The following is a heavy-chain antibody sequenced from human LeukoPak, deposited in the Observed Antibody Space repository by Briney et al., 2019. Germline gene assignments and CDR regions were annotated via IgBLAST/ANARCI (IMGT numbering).Heavy chain of an antibody. Sequence: PGRSLRLSCAASGFTFSSYAMHWVRQAPGKGLEWVAVISYDGSNKYYADSVKGRFTISRDNSKNTLYLQMNSLRAEDTAVYYCAKESGSSPGYWGQGTLVTVSS. CDR1: GFTFSSYA. CDR3: AKESGSSPGY. J-gene: IGHJ4*02. CDR2: ISYDGSNK. D-gene: IGHD6-13*01. V-gene: IGHV3-30-3*01.